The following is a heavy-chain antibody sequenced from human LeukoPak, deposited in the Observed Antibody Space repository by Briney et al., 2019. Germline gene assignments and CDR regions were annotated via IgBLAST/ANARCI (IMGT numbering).Heavy chain of an antibody. V-gene: IGHV4-59*08. Sequence: AETLSLTCTVSGGSISNYYWSWIRQPPGRGVEWIGYICYSGSTNYNPSLKSRFTISVDTSKNQLSLKLNSVTAADTAVYYCARRAYGSGSFSRYYFDYWGQGTLVAVSS. CDR2: ICYSGST. J-gene: IGHJ4*02. CDR3: ARRAYGSGSFSRYYFDY. D-gene: IGHD3-10*01. CDR1: GGSISNYY.